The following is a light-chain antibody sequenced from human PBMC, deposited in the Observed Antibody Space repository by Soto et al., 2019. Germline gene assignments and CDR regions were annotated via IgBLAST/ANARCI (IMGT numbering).Light chain of an antibody. V-gene: IGLV4-69*01. J-gene: IGLJ3*02. Sequence: QPVLTQSPSASASLGASVKLTCTLSSGRSSYAIAWHQQQPEKGPRYLLKLTSDGSHSKGDGIPDRFSGSSSGTERYLTISSLQPEDEADYYCQTWGTGIRVFGGGTKLTVL. CDR2: LTSDGSH. CDR1: SGRSSYA. CDR3: QTWGTGIRV.